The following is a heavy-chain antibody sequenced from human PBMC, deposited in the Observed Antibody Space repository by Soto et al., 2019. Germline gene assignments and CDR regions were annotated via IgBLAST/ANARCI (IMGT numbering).Heavy chain of an antibody. CDR2: INPIFGTA. CDR1: GGTFSSYD. Sequence: SVKVSCKASGGTFSSYDIIWVGQASGQGLEWMGGINPIFGTANYAPTFQGRVTLTADQSTSTASMELRSLRSDGPAVYYWARDKSCCGDCYNLWYSDLCARGTLVTV. J-gene: IGHJ2*01. V-gene: IGHV1-69*13. CDR3: ARDKSCCGDCYNLWYSDL. D-gene: IGHD2-21*02.